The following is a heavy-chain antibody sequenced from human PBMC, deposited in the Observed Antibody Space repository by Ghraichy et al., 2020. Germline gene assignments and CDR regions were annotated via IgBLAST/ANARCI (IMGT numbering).Heavy chain of an antibody. V-gene: IGHV4-39*01. Sequence: GSLSLTCSVSGDSISTSDYYWAWIRQPPGKGLAWIGSISYSGSTHYTPSLRSRVTISVDTSTVQFSLRLSSVTAADTAVYYCARHKYSSANWGTMYYFAPWGQGTLSTVSS. CDR3: ARHKYSSANWGTMYYFAP. D-gene: IGHD7-27*01. CDR2: ISYSGST. CDR1: GDSISTSDYY. J-gene: IGHJ4*02.